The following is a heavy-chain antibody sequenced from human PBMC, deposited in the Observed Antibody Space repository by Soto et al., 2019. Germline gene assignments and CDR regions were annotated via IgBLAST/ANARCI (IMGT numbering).Heavy chain of an antibody. CDR2: INPNSGGT. D-gene: IGHD2-2*01. CDR1: GGTFSSYS. V-gene: IGHV1-2*02. Sequence: SVKLTCKESGGTFSSYSMSWVRQAPGQGLEWMGWINPNSGGTNYAKKFQGRVTMTRDTSISTAYMELSRLRSDDTAVYYCARALPVAKGGFDPWGQGTLGTGSS. J-gene: IGHJ5*02. CDR3: ARALPVAKGGFDP.